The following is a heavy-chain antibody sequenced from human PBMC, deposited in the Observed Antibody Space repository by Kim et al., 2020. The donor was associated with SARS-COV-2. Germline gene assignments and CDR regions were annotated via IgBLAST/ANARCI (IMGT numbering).Heavy chain of an antibody. D-gene: IGHD6-13*01. CDR3: ARDNRGWGIAAAANYYYGMDV. Sequence: GGSLRLSCAASGFTFSSYSMNWVRQAPGKGLEWVSSISSSSSYIYYADSVKGRFTISRDNAKNSLYLQMNSLRAEDTAVYYCARDNRGWGIAAAANYYYGMDVWGQGTTVTVSS. CDR2: ISSSSSYI. CDR1: GFTFSSYS. J-gene: IGHJ6*02. V-gene: IGHV3-21*01.